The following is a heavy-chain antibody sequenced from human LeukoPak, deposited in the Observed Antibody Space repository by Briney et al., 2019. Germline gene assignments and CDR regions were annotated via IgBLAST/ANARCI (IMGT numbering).Heavy chain of an antibody. D-gene: IGHD2-15*01. CDR2: ISYDGSSK. J-gene: IGHJ4*02. V-gene: IGHV3-30*03. CDR3: AGISHPGS. Sequence: GRSLRLSCAASGFTFSTYGIHWVRQAPGKGLEWVAVISYDGSSKDYADSLKGRFTISRDNAKNTLYLQMNSLRAEDTAVYYCAGISHPGSGGQGTLVTVSS. CDR1: GFTFSTYG.